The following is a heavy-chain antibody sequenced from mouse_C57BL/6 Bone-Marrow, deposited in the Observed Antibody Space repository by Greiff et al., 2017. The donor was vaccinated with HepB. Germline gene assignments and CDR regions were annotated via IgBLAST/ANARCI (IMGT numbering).Heavy chain of an antibody. V-gene: IGHV1-81*01. Sequence: VQLQQSGAELARPGASVKLSCKASGYTFTSYGISWVKQRTGQGLEWIGEIYPRSGNTYYNEKFKGKATLTADKSSSTAYMELLSLTSEDSAVYVCERSGGWLPPDFDVWGTGTTVTVSA. D-gene: IGHD2-3*01. CDR2: IYPRSGNT. CDR1: GYTFTSYG. CDR3: ERSGGWLPPDFDV. J-gene: IGHJ1*03.